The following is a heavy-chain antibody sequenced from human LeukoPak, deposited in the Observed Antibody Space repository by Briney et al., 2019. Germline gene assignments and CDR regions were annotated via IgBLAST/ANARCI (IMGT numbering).Heavy chain of an antibody. Sequence: GGSLRLSCAASGFTFSSYSMNWVRQAPGRGLEWVSSIGSSSSYIYYADSVKGRFTISRDNAKNSLYLQMNSLRAEDTAVYYCARDPTGDYWGQGTLVTVSS. D-gene: IGHD4-17*01. J-gene: IGHJ4*02. CDR1: GFTFSSYS. CDR2: IGSSSSYI. V-gene: IGHV3-21*01. CDR3: ARDPTGDY.